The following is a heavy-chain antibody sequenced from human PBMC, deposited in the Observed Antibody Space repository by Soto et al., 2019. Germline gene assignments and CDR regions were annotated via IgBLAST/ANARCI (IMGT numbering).Heavy chain of an antibody. Sequence: SETLSLTCTVSGGSISSYYWCWFRQPPGKGLEWIGYISYSGSTNYNPSLKSRLTISVDTSKNQFSLKLSSVTAADTAVYYCARAGGRYCTGGSCQVEYWGQGTLVTVSS. J-gene: IGHJ4*02. CDR1: GGSISSYY. CDR2: ISYSGST. V-gene: IGHV4-59*08. D-gene: IGHD2-15*01. CDR3: ARAGGRYCTGGSCQVEY.